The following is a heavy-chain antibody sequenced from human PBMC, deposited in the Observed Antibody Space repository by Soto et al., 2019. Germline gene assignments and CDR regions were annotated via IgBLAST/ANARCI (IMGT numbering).Heavy chain of an antibody. CDR2: IYYSGST. D-gene: IGHD3-22*01. Sequence: SETLSLTCTVSGGSISSGDYYWSWIRQPPGKGLEWIGYIYYSGSTNYNPSVKSRVTITVDTSKNQVSLQLSSVTAADTAVYYCARRDTNGYYVYWGQGTQVTVSS. J-gene: IGHJ4*02. CDR1: GGSISSGDYY. CDR3: ARRDTNGYYVY. V-gene: IGHV4-61*08.